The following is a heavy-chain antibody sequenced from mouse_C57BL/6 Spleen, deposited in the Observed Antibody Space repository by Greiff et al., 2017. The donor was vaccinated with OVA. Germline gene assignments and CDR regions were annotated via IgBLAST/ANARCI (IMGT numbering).Heavy chain of an antibody. CDR1: GYAFSSYW. CDR3: AREESIITTVVASHFDY. Sequence: VQLQESGAELVKPGASVKISCKASGYAFSSYWMNWVKQRPGKGLEWIGQIYPGDGDTNYNGKFKGKATMTADKSSSTAYMQLSSLTSEDSAVYFCAREESIITTVVASHFDYGGQGTTLTVSS. CDR2: IYPGDGDT. V-gene: IGHV1-80*01. J-gene: IGHJ2*01. D-gene: IGHD1-1*01.